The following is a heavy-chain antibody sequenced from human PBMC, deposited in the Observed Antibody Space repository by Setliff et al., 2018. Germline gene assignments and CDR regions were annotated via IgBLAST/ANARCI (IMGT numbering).Heavy chain of an antibody. CDR3: ASGPGWRRDAFDI. CDR2: IIPIFGTA. CDR1: GGTFSSYA. D-gene: IGHD2-15*01. J-gene: IGHJ3*02. V-gene: IGHV1-69*05. Sequence: GASVKVSCKASGGTFSSYAISWVRQAPGQGLEWMGGIIPIFGTANYAQKFQGRVTITTDEYTSTAYMELSSLRSEDTAVYYCASGPGWRRDAFDIWGQGTMVTVSS.